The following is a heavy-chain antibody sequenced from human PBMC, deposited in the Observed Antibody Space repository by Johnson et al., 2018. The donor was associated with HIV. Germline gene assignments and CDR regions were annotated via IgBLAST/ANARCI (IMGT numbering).Heavy chain of an antibody. V-gene: IGHV3-30-3*01. CDR2: ISHDGSNK. J-gene: IGHJ3*02. CDR3: AREGNYYDSSGYDNAFDI. D-gene: IGHD3-22*01. CDR1: GFTFSSYW. Sequence: QVQLVESGGGLVQPGGSLRLSCAASGFTFSSYWMHWVRQAPGKGLEWVAVISHDGSNKYYADSVRGRFTISRDKSRNTLYLQMNSLRAEDTAVHYCAREGNYYDSSGYDNAFDIWGQGTMVTVS.